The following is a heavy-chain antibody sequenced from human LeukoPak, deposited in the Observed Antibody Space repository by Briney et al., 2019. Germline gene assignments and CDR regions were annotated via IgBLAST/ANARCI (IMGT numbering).Heavy chain of an antibody. V-gene: IGHV3-73*01. J-gene: IGHJ4*02. CDR2: IRSKDNNYAT. D-gene: IGHD4-11*01. CDR3: AAYGNYPLDY. Sequence: GGSLRLSCAASGFIFSGSALHWVRQASGKGLEWVGRIRSKDNNYATVYAASVQGRFTISRDDSKNTAYLQMNSLKTEDTAMYYCAAYGNYPLDYWGQGTLVTVSS. CDR1: GFIFSGSA.